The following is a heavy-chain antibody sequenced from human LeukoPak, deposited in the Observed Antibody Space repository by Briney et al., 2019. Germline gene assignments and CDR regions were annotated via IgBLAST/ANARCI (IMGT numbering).Heavy chain of an antibody. V-gene: IGHV4-59*08. J-gene: IGHJ4*02. Sequence: SETLSLTCTVSGGSIGSYYWSWIRQPPGKGLEWIGYFYYSGSTNYNPSLKSRLTISVDTSKNQFSLKLSSVTAADTAVYYCARHDYSNPYLHFDYWGQGTLVTVSS. CDR3: ARHDYSNPYLHFDY. CDR2: FYYSGST. CDR1: GGSIGSYY. D-gene: IGHD4-11*01.